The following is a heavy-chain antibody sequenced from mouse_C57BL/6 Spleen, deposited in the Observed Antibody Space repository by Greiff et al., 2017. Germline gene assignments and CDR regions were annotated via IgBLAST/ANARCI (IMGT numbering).Heavy chain of an antibody. D-gene: IGHD2-3*01. J-gene: IGHJ3*01. CDR2: INPNNGGT. V-gene: IGHV1-26*01. Sequence: VQLQQSGPELVKPGASVKISCKASGYTFTDYYMNWVKQSHGKSLEWIGDINPNNGGTSYNQKFKGKDTLTVDKSSSTAYMELRSLTSEDSAVYYCARGLLRFAYWGQGTLVTVSA. CDR1: GYTFTDYY. CDR3: ARGLLRFAY.